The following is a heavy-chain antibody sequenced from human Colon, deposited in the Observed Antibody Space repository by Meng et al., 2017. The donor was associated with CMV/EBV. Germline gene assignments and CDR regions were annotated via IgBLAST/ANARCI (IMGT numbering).Heavy chain of an antibody. CDR2: ITGSGATP. CDR1: GFTFSSYG. J-gene: IGHJ6*02. Sequence: GGSLRLSCAASGFTFSSYGMNWVRQAPGKGLEWVSSITGSGATPYYAESVKGRFTVSRDNSKNTLYLQMNSLRVEDTAVYYCAKIRGRGTVVTPTYLYGLDVWGQGTTVTVSS. CDR3: AKIRGRGTVVTPTYLYGLDV. V-gene: IGHV3-23*01. D-gene: IGHD2-21*02.